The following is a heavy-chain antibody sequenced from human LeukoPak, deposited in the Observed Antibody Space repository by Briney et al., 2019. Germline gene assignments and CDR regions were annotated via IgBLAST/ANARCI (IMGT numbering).Heavy chain of an antibody. CDR1: GGTFSSYA. CDR3: ARERRGDAFDI. J-gene: IGHJ3*02. Sequence: GASVKVSCKASGGTFSSYAISWVRQAPGQGPEWMGRIIPILGIANYAQKFQGRVTITADKSTSTAYMELSSLRSEDTAVYYCARERRGDAFDIWGQGTMVTVSS. V-gene: IGHV1-69*04. D-gene: IGHD1-1*01. CDR2: IIPILGIA.